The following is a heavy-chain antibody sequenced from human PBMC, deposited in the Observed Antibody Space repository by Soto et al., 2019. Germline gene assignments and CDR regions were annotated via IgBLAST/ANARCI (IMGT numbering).Heavy chain of an antibody. J-gene: IGHJ4*02. Sequence: SVKVSCKASGGTFSSYTISWVRQAPGQGLEWMGRIIPILGIANYAQKFQGRVTITADKSTSTAYMELSSLRSEDTAVYYCAGDVVVVPAAISQYYFDYWGQGTLVTVSS. CDR2: IIPILGIA. D-gene: IGHD2-2*01. CDR3: AGDVVVVPAAISQYYFDY. V-gene: IGHV1-69*02. CDR1: GGTFSSYT.